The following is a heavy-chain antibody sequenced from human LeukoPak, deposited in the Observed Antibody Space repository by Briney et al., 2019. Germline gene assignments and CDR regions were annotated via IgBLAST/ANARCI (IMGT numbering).Heavy chain of an antibody. D-gene: IGHD1-14*01. V-gene: IGHV3-30*03. CDR1: GFTFSNYG. Sequence: PGGSLRLSCATSGFTFSNYGMHWVRQAPGKGLEWVAVISHDGTKEYCADSVKGRFTISRDNSKNTLFLQINGLRGEDTAVYYCAHHFAETGFDHWGQGTLVTVSS. J-gene: IGHJ4*02. CDR3: AHHFAETGFDH. CDR2: ISHDGTKE.